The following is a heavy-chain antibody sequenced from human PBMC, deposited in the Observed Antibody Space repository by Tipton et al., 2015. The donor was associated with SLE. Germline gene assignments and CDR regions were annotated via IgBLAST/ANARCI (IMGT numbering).Heavy chain of an antibody. CDR2: IYYSGST. D-gene: IGHD4-17*01. CDR3: ARDHDGDLDC. V-gene: IGHV4-59*01. J-gene: IGHJ4*02. Sequence: TLSLTCTVSGGSISSYYWSWIRQPPGKGLEWIGYIYYSGSTNYNPSLKSRVTISVDTSKNQFSLKLSSVTAADTAVYYCARDHDGDLDCWGQGTLVTVSS. CDR1: GGSISSYY.